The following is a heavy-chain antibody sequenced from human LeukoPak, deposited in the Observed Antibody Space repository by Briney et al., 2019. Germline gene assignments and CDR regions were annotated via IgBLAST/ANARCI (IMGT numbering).Heavy chain of an antibody. D-gene: IGHD3-22*01. CDR2: IIPILGIA. J-gene: IGHJ4*02. Sequence: SVKVSCTASGGTFSSYAISWVRQAPGQGLEWMGRIIPILGIANYAQKFQGRVTITADKSTSTAYMELSSLRSEDTAVYYCARDYYDSSGYPGFNYWGQGTLVTVSS. V-gene: IGHV1-69*04. CDR1: GGTFSSYA. CDR3: ARDYYDSSGYPGFNY.